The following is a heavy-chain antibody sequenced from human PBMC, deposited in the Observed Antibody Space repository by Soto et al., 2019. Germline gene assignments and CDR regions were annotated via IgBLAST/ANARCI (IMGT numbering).Heavy chain of an antibody. CDR1: GFTFSSYG. CDR3: AKPDLEMATKAPFDY. D-gene: IGHD5-12*01. J-gene: IGHJ4*02. V-gene: IGHV3-30*18. CDR2: ISYDGSNK. Sequence: PGGSLRLSCAAPGFTFSSYGMHWVRQAPGKGLEWVAVISYDGSNKYYADSVKGRFTISRDNSKNTLYLQMNSLRAEDTAVYYCAKPDLEMATKAPFDYWGQGTLVTVSS.